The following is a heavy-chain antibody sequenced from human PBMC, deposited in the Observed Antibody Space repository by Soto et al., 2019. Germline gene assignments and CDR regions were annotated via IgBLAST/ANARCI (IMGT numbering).Heavy chain of an antibody. CDR2: IYWDDDK. D-gene: IGHD6-19*01. J-gene: IGHJ4*02. CDR1: GFSLSTTRVG. V-gene: IGHV2-5*02. CDR3: AHTLVAGLGYYFDY. Sequence: QITWKESGPTLVKPTQTLTLTCTFSGFSLSTTRVGVGWIRQPPGKALEWLALIYWDDDKRYSPFLKSRLTITKDTSKNQVVLTMTNMDPMDTATYFCAHTLVAGLGYYFDYWGQGTLVTVSS.